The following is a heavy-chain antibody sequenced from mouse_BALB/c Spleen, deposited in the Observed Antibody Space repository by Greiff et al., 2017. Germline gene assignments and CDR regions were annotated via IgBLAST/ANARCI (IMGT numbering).Heavy chain of an antibody. V-gene: IGHV10-3*03. CDR3: VRGGKTNWDVGAMDY. CDR2: IRSKSNNYAT. CDR1: GFTFNTYA. D-gene: IGHD4-1*01. Sequence: DVKLVESGGGLVQPKGSLKLSCAASGFTFNTYAMHWVCQAPGKGLEWVARIRSKSNNYATYYADSVKDRFTISRDDSQSMLYLQMNNLKTEDTAMYYCVRGGKTNWDVGAMDYWGQGTSVTVSS. J-gene: IGHJ4*01.